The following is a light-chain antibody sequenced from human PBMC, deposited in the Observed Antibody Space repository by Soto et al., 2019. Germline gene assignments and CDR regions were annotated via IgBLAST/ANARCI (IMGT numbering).Light chain of an antibody. CDR3: QQYTSYSPT. J-gene: IGKJ1*01. Sequence: DIQMTQSPSTLSASVGDRVTITCRASQTISDWLAWYQQKPGKAPKLLIFEASILESGVPSRFSGSRSGTEFTLTVDSLQPDDFATYYCQQYTSYSPTFGQGTKVEI. V-gene: IGKV1-5*03. CDR2: EAS. CDR1: QTISDW.